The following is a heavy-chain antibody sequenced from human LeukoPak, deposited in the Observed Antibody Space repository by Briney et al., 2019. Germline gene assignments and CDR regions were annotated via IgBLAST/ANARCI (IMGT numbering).Heavy chain of an antibody. CDR2: INPNSGGT. D-gene: IGHD3-9*01. J-gene: IGHJ4*02. CDR1: GYTFTGYY. Sequence: ASVKVCCKASGYTFTGYYMHWVGQAPGQGLEWMGWINPNSGGTNYAQKFQGWVTMTRDTSISTAHMELSRLRSDDTAVYYCARGGDAYFDWLSCFDYWGQGTLVTVSS. V-gene: IGHV1-2*04. CDR3: ARGGDAYFDWLSCFDY.